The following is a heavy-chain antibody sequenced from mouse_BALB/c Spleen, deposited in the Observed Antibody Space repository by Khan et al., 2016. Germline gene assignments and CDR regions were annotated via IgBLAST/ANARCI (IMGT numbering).Heavy chain of an antibody. D-gene: IGHD2-13*01. CDR1: GYTFTNYG. J-gene: IGHJ4*01. Sequence: QIQLVPSLPSLTQPGETVKISCKASGYTFTNYGMNWVKQAPGKGLKWMGWINSNTGEPTYAEEFKGRFAFSLETSASTAYLQINNLKNEDTATYFCARTGDYPYYAMDYWGQGTSVTVSS. CDR3: ARTGDYPYYAMDY. V-gene: IGHV9-3*02. CDR2: INSNTGEP.